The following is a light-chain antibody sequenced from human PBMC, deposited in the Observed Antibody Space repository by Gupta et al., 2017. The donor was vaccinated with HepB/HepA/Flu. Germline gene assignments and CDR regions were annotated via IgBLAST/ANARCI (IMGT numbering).Light chain of an antibody. J-gene: IGKJ5*01. Sequence: EIVLTQSPATLSLSPGERATLSCRASQSVSFYLAWYQQKPGQAPRLLIYDASNRATGIPARFSGSGSGTDFTLTISSLEPEDFAVYYCQQRSKWPLTFGQGTRLEIK. V-gene: IGKV3-11*01. CDR2: DAS. CDR3: QQRSKWPLT. CDR1: QSVSFY.